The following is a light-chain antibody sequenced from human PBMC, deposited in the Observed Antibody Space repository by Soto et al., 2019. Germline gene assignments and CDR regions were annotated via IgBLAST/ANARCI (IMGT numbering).Light chain of an antibody. CDR2: AAS. J-gene: IGKJ4*01. Sequence: DIQLTQSPSFLSASVGDRVTIACRASQGISSYLAWYQQKPGKAPKLLIYAASSLQSGVPSRFSGSGSGTDFTLTISRLEPEDFAVYYCRQYGRSLASAIGGGTKVDIK. V-gene: IGKV1-9*01. CDR3: RQYGRSLASA. CDR1: QGISSY.